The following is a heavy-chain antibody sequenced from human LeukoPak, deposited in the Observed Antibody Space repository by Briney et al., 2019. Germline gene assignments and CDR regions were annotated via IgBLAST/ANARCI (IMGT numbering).Heavy chain of an antibody. V-gene: IGHV1-18*01. D-gene: IGHD3-10*01. Sequence: ASVKVSCKASGYTFTSYGISWVRQAPGQGLEWMGWISTYNGNTNYAQKLQGRVTMTTDTSTSTAHMELRSLRSDDTAVYYCARFTMVRGVIGPVFDYWGQGTLVTVSS. J-gene: IGHJ4*02. CDR1: GYTFTSYG. CDR2: ISTYNGNT. CDR3: ARFTMVRGVIGPVFDY.